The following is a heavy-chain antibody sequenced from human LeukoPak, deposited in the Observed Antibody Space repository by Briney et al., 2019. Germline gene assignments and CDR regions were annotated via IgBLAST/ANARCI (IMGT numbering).Heavy chain of an antibody. Sequence: GGSLRLSCAASGFTFSTYAFSWVRQAPGKGLDWVSGIHGNVDRTFYADSVKGRFTISRDNSKNTLYLQMNSLGGDDTAIYYCARGYGPRSFNKLEYWGQGTLVTVSS. CDR2: IHGNVDRT. CDR3: ARGYGPRSFNKLEY. V-gene: IGHV3-23*01. D-gene: IGHD3-10*01. J-gene: IGHJ4*02. CDR1: GFTFSTYA.